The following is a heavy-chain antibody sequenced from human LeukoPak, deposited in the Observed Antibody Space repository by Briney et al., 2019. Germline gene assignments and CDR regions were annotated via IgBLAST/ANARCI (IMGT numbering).Heavy chain of an antibody. V-gene: IGHV3-74*03. CDR2: INTDGSIT. Sequence: GGSLRLSCAASGFTFSTYLMHWVRQTPGKGLVWVSRINTDGSITTYADSVKGRFTISRDNAKNTLYLQMNSLRDEDTAVYYCASLGTLVPWGQGTLVTVSS. D-gene: IGHD3-9*01. J-gene: IGHJ5*02. CDR1: GFTFSTYL. CDR3: ASLGTLVP.